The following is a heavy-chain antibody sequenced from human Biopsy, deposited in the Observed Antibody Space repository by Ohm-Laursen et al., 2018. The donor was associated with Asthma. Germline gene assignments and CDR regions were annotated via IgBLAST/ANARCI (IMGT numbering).Heavy chain of an antibody. CDR1: GYTFINYA. CDR3: ARTYYDFLTGQVNDAFDI. V-gene: IGHV1-3*01. J-gene: IGHJ3*02. Sequence: ASVKVSCKASGYTFINYAIHWVRQAPGQRLEWMGWINAGNGNTKYSQKFQGRVTISRDTSASTAYMDLSSLRSEDTAVYYCARTYYDFLTGQVNDAFDIWGQGTLVTVSS. D-gene: IGHD3-9*01. CDR2: INAGNGNT.